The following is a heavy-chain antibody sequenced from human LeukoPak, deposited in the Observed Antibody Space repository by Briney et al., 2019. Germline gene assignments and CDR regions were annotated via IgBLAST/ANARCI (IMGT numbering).Heavy chain of an antibody. V-gene: IGHV3-7*01. J-gene: IGHJ4*02. Sequence: GGSLRLSCAASGFTISTNWMSWVRQAPGKGLEWVANIKQDGSDKYYVDSVKGRFTISRDNAKNSLFLQMNSLRAEDTAVYHCARVRCSSNSCFPDYWGQGTLVTVSS. CDR2: IKQDGSDK. CDR1: GFTISTNW. CDR3: ARVRCSSNSCFPDY. D-gene: IGHD2-2*01.